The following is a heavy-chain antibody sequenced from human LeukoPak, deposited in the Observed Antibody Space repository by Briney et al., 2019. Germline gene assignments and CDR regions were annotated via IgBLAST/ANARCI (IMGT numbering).Heavy chain of an antibody. D-gene: IGHD2-8*02. CDR2: INPTGTGT. CDR3: AREESGGYFDY. J-gene: IGHJ4*02. Sequence: ASVKVSCKTSGYTFTAYYIHWLRQAPGQGLEWIGLINPTGTGTNYAQKFRGRVTMTRDTSTTTVYMELSSLRSEDTAVYYCAREESGGYFDYWGQGTLVAVSS. CDR1: GYTFTAYY. V-gene: IGHV1-46*01.